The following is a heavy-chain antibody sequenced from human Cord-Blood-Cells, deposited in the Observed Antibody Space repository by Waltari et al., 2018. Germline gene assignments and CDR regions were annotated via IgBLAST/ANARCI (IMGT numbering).Heavy chain of an antibody. CDR2: INQSRRT. J-gene: IGHJ4*02. D-gene: IGHD6-19*01. V-gene: IGHV4-34*01. Sequence: QVQLQQWGAGLLKPSETLSLTCAVYGGSFSGYYWSWIRQPPVKGQEGIGEINQSRRTDDNRTRKSRVTISVDTSKNQLSLKLSSVTAADTAVYYCARGRNPLQWYYCDYWGQGTLVTVAS. CDR1: GGSFSGYY. CDR3: ARGRNPLQWYYCDY.